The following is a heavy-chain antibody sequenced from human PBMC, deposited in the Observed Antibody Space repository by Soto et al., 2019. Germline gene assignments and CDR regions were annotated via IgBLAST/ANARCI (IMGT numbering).Heavy chain of an antibody. CDR1: GGSISTYY. CDR2: IFTSGST. J-gene: IGHJ1*01. V-gene: IGHV4-4*07. D-gene: IGHD6-19*01. Sequence: QVQLQESGPGLVKPSETLSLTCTVSGGSISTYYWSWIRQSAGKGLEWIGRIFTSGSTNYNPSLKSRVTMSVDTSKNQFSLTLSSVTAADTAVYYCARERGSGWPVEYFQHWGQGTLVTVSS. CDR3: ARERGSGWPVEYFQH.